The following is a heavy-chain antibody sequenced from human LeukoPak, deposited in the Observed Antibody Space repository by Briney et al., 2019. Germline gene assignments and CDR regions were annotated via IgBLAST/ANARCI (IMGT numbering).Heavy chain of an antibody. Sequence: GGSLRPSCAASGFTFSSHGMNWVRQAPGKGLEWVSGSSMIGGRTYYADSVKGRFPVTRDNSRNTLHLQMNSLRVEDTGVYYCAKDDAWGRFYHWGQGTLVSVSS. J-gene: IGHJ1*01. CDR1: GFTFSSHG. CDR3: AKDDAWGRFYH. V-gene: IGHV3-23*01. CDR2: SSMIGGRT. D-gene: IGHD3-16*01.